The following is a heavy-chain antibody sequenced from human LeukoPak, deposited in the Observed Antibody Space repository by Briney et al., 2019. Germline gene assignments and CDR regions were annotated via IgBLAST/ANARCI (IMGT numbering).Heavy chain of an antibody. D-gene: IGHD4-23*01. J-gene: IGHJ4*02. CDR3: ARAPMVVTLTEFDY. CDR1: GYTFTSYG. V-gene: IGHV1-18*01. CDR2: ISAYNGNT. Sequence: ASVKVSCKASGYTFTSYGISWVRQAPGQGLEWMGWISAYNGNTNYAQKLQGRVTMTTDTSTSTAYMELSSLRSDDTAVYYCARAPMVVTLTEFDYWGQGTLVTVFS.